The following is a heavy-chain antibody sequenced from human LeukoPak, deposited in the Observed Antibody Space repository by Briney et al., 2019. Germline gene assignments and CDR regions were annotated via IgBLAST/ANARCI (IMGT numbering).Heavy chain of an antibody. Sequence: GGSLRLSCAASGFSFSSFAMHWVRQAPGKGLEWVALISYDGSNEYYADPVKGRFTISRDNSKNTLYLQMNSLRAEDTAVYYCARDRLWATTPYYFDFWGQGTLVTVSS. CDR1: GFSFSSFA. CDR2: ISYDGSNE. CDR3: ARDRLWATTPYYFDF. V-gene: IGHV3-30*04. D-gene: IGHD5-24*01. J-gene: IGHJ4*02.